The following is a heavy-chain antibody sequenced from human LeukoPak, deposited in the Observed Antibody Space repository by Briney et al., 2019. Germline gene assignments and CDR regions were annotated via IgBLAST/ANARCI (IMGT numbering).Heavy chain of an antibody. CDR3: AKTNSELGKSWYDH. Sequence: GGSLRLSCAASGLTFSNYAMHWVRQAPGKGLEWVAFIRYDGTVKTYADSVKGRFTISRDNSKNTLYLQMNSLRVQDTALYYCAKTNSELGKSWYDHWGQGTLVTVSS. J-gene: IGHJ5*02. D-gene: IGHD7-27*01. CDR2: IRYDGTVK. CDR1: GLTFSNYA. V-gene: IGHV3-30*02.